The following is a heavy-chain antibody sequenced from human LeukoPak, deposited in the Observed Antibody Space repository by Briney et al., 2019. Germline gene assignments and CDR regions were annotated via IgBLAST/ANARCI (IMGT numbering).Heavy chain of an antibody. D-gene: IGHD3-10*01. V-gene: IGHV1-2*02. Sequence: ASVKVSCKASGNTFTNYYIHWVRQAPGQGLEWMGWINPNSGGTNYAQKFQGRVTMTRDTSINTAYMELSRLRSDDTAVYYCARDGVVRGVIIYWGQGTLVTVSS. J-gene: IGHJ4*02. CDR3: ARDGVVRGVIIY. CDR1: GNTFTNYY. CDR2: INPNSGGT.